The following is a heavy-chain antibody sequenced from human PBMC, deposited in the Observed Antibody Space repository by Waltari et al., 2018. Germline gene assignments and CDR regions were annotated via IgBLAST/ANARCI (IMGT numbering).Heavy chain of an antibody. CDR2: XSGTGXYT. V-gene: IGHV3-23*01. CDR3: AXDQXEWLVLDGYFDX. D-gene: IGHD6-19*01. J-gene: IGHJ4*02. Sequence: EVXLXEAGXDLEQTGGCXRISRDGSGCNLSNNDRNGVRQAPGXGLXLVSTXSGTGXYTYYXDSVKGRFTIXRDNSKNTVFLHMNNLRXEDTAIYFXAXDQXEWLVLDGYFDXWGQGTPVTVSS. CDR1: GCNLSNND.